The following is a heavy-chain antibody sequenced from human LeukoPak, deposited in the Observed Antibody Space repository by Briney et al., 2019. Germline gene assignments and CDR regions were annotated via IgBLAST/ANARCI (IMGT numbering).Heavy chain of an antibody. CDR2: IYYSGST. CDR3: ARDLGYEGAFDI. Sequence: PSETLSLTCTVSGGSISSSSYYWGWIRQPPGKGLEWIGSIYYSGSTYYNPSLKSRVTISVDTSKNQFSLKLSSVTAADTAVYYCARDLGYEGAFDIWGQGTMVTVSS. J-gene: IGHJ3*02. D-gene: IGHD2-15*01. CDR1: GGSISSSSYY. V-gene: IGHV4-39*07.